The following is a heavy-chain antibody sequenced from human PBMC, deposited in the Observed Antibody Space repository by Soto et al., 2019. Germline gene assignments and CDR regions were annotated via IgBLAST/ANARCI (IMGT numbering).Heavy chain of an antibody. CDR2: INSGGISA. J-gene: IGHJ4*02. V-gene: IGHV3-11*01. CDR1: GFTFSDYS. Sequence: QVQLVESGGGLVKPGGSLRLSCAASGFTFSDYSMSWIRQAPGKGLEWASYINSGGISAHYADSVKGRFTISRDNAKNSLYLQMNSLRAEDTAVYYCARDLGATLDSWGQGTLVTVSS. D-gene: IGHD3-16*01. CDR3: ARDLGATLDS.